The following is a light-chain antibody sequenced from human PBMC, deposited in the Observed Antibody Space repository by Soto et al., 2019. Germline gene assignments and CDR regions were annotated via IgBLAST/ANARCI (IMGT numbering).Light chain of an antibody. CDR2: DAS. Sequence: EIVLTQSPATLSLSPGERATLSCRASQSVSSYLAWYQQKSGQAPRLLIYDASNRATGIPARFGGSGSGTDFTLTISSLEPEDFAVYYRQQRSSWPWTFGQGTKVEIK. CDR1: QSVSSY. CDR3: QQRSSWPWT. J-gene: IGKJ1*01. V-gene: IGKV3-11*01.